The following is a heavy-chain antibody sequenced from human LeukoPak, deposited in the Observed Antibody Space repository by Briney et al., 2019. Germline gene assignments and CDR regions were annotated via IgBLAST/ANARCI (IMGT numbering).Heavy chain of an antibody. D-gene: IGHD1-26*01. CDR3: AREGSGSYYHPPYYFDY. J-gene: IGHJ4*02. CDR1: GYSISSGYY. Sequence: SETLSLTCTVSGYSISSGYYWGWIRQPPGKGLEWIGSIYHSGSTYYNPSLKSRVTISVDTSKNQFSLKLSPVTAADTAVYYCAREGSGSYYHPPYYFDYWGQGTLVTVSS. V-gene: IGHV4-38-2*02. CDR2: IYHSGST.